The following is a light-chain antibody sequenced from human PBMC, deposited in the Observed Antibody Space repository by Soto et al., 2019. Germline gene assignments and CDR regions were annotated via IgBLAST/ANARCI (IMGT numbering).Light chain of an antibody. CDR1: QSVRSN. Sequence: IVLTQSPATLSLSPGERATLSCRASQSVRSNLAWYHQRPGQAPRLLIYAASARATGIPARLSGSGSATEFTLTISGLQSEDSGLYYCQQYNNWQTFGQGTKVDIK. J-gene: IGKJ1*01. CDR3: QQYNNWQT. CDR2: AAS. V-gene: IGKV3-15*01.